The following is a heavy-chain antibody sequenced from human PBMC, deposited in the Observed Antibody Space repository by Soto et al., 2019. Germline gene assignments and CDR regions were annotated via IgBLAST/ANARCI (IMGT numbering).Heavy chain of an antibody. CDR2: ISYDGSNK. CDR3: ARDPHQDDYNYIPTPYYFDY. J-gene: IGHJ4*02. CDR1: GFTFSSYA. V-gene: IGHV3-30-3*01. Sequence: PGGSLRLSCAASGFTFSSYAMHWVRQAPGKGLEWVAVISYDGSNKYYADSVKGRFTISRDNSKNTLYLQMNSLRAEDTAVYYCARDPHQDDYNYIPTPYYFDYWGQGTLVTVSS. D-gene: IGHD4-4*01.